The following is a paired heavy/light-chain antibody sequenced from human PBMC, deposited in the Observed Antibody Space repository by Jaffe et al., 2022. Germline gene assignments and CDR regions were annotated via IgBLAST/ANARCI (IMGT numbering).Light chain of an antibody. Sequence: SYVLTQPPSVSVAPGQTARITCGGNNIGSKSVHWYQQKPGQAPVLVVYDDSDRPSGIPERFSGSNSGNTATLTISRVEAGDEADYYCQVWDSSSDPYYVFGTGTKVTVL. CDR2: DDS. V-gene: IGLV3-21*02. CDR1: NIGSKS. J-gene: IGLJ1*01. CDR3: QVWDSSSDPYYV.
Heavy chain of an antibody. CDR3: ARIGAILNYYGSGSYYDNWFDP. V-gene: IGHV4-4*02. Sequence: QVQLQESGPGLVKPSGTLSLTCAVSGGSISSSNWWSWIRQPPGKGLEWIGEIYHSGSTNYNPSLKSRVTISVDKSKNQFSLKLSSVTAADTAVYYCARIGAILNYYGSGSYYDNWFDPWGQGTLVTVSS. CDR1: GGSISSSNW. D-gene: IGHD3-10*01. CDR2: IYHSGST. J-gene: IGHJ5*02.